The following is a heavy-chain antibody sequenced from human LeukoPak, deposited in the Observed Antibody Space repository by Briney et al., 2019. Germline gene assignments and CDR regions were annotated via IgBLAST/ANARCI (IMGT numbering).Heavy chain of an antibody. CDR3: ARDLRGNDYVWGSYPLLDP. Sequence: ASVKVSCKASGCMFTNYGMNWVRQAPGQGLEWMGWLNTNTGNPTYAQGFTRRFVFSLDTSVSTAYLQISSLKAEDTAVYYCARDLRGNDYVWGSYPLLDPWGQGTLVTVSS. V-gene: IGHV7-4-1*02. CDR1: GCMFTNYG. CDR2: LNTNTGNP. J-gene: IGHJ5*02. D-gene: IGHD3-16*02.